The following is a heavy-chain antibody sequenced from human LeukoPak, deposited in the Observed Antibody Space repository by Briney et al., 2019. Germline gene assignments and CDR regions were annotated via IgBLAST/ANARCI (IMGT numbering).Heavy chain of an antibody. CDR2: VSGSGGTK. J-gene: IGHJ6*02. CDR3: ARDYYYGSGSYYNGQLPPAGMDV. CDR1: GINLTNSA. D-gene: IGHD3-10*01. Sequence: GGSLRLSCAGAGINLTNSAINWVRQAPGKGLEWVSFVSGSGGTKHYAASVKGRFTISRDNAKNSLYLQMNSLRAEDTAVYYCARDYYYGSGSYYNGQLPPAGMDVWGQGTTVTVSS. V-gene: IGHV3-48*01.